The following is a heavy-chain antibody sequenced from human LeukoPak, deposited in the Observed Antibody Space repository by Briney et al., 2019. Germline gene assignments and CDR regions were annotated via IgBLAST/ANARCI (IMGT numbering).Heavy chain of an antibody. D-gene: IGHD6-6*01. J-gene: IGHJ5*02. CDR2: ISGSGGST. V-gene: IGHV3-23*01. CDR1: GFSFSNYW. CDR3: AKDRLAARPLNWFDP. Sequence: PGGSLRLSCEVSGFSFSNYWMTWVRQAPGKGLEWVSAISGSGGSTYYADSVKGRFTISRDNSKNTLYLQMNSLRAEDTAVYYCAKDRLAARPLNWFDPWGQGTLVTVSS.